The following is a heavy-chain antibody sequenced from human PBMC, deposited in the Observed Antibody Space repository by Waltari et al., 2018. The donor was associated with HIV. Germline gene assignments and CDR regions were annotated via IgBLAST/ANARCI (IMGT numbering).Heavy chain of an antibody. CDR1: GYSISSGYY. J-gene: IGHJ4*02. Sequence: QVQLQESGPGLVKPSETLSLTCAVSGYSISSGYYWGWFRQPPGKGLEWIGSICHSGSTNYNPSLKSRVTISVDTSKNQFSLKLSSVTAADTAVYYCARQIQCSGGSCHDAYFDYWGQGTLVTVSS. CDR3: ARQIQCSGGSCHDAYFDY. D-gene: IGHD2-15*01. CDR2: ICHSGST. V-gene: IGHV4-38-2*01.